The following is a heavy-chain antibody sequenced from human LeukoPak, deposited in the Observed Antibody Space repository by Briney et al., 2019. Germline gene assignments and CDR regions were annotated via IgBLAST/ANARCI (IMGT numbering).Heavy chain of an antibody. Sequence: KTGGSLRLPCAASGFTFSSYAMSWVRQAPGKGLEWVSAISGSGGSTYYADFVKGRFTISRDNSKNTLYLQMNSLRAEDTAVYYCAKGKAVAGRDDAFDIWGQGTMVTVSS. CDR3: AKGKAVAGRDDAFDI. V-gene: IGHV3-23*01. J-gene: IGHJ3*02. CDR1: GFTFSSYA. D-gene: IGHD6-19*01. CDR2: ISGSGGST.